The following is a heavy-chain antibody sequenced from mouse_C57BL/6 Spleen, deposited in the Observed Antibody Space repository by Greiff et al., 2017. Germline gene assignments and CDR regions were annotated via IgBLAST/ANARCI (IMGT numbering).Heavy chain of an antibody. CDR2: INPYNGGT. V-gene: IGHV1-19*01. CDR3: ARYYSNYQYYFDY. J-gene: IGHJ2*01. D-gene: IGHD2-5*01. CDR1: GYTFTDYY. Sequence: VQLQQSGPVLVKPGASVKMSCKASGYTFTDYYMNWVKQSHGKSLEWIGVINPYNGGTSYNQKFKGKATLTVDKSSSTAYMELNSLTSEDSAVYYCARYYSNYQYYFDYWGQGTTLTVSS.